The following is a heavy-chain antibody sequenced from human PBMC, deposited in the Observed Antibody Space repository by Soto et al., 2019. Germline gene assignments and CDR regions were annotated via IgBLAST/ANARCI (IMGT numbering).Heavy chain of an antibody. CDR1: GFTFSGSA. J-gene: IGHJ6*02. CDR3: TRQQPAWDYYYYGMDV. CDR2: IRSKANSYAT. V-gene: IGHV3-73*01. Sequence: PGGSLRLSCAASGFTFSGSAMHWVRQASGKGLEWVGRIRSKANSYATAYAASVKGRFTISRDDSKNTAYLQMNSLKTEDTAVYYCTRQQPAWDYYYYGMDVWGQGTTVTAP.